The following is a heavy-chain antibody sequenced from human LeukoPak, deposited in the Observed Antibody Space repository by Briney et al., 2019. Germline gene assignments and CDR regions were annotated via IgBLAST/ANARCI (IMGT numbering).Heavy chain of an antibody. J-gene: IGHJ4*02. CDR3: ARDQSNIAARN. Sequence: GGSLRLSCAASGFTFSSYSMNWVRQAPGKGLEWISSISSSSSYIYYADSVKGRFTISRDNAKNSLCLQMNSLRAEDTAVYYCARDQSNIAARNWGQGTLVTVSS. V-gene: IGHV3-21*01. CDR1: GFTFSSYS. D-gene: IGHD6-6*01. CDR2: ISSSSSYI.